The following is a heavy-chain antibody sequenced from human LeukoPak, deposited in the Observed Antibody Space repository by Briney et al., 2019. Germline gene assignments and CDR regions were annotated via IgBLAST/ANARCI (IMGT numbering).Heavy chain of an antibody. CDR3: ARHLSGDDI. CDR1: GFIVSSNY. J-gene: IGHJ3*02. D-gene: IGHD4-17*01. CDR2: IYSGGST. Sequence: GGSLRLSCAASGFIVSSNYMSWVRQAPGKGLEWVSIIYSGGSTYYADSVKGRFTISRDNSKNTLYLQMNSLRAEDTAVYYCARHLSGDDIWGQGTMVTASS. V-gene: IGHV3-53*01.